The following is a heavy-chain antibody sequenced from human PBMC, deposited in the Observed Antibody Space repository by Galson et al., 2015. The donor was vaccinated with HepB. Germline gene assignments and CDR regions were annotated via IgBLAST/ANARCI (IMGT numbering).Heavy chain of an antibody. CDR2: ISGSGGST. CDR1: GFTFSSYA. Sequence: SLRLSCAASGFTFSSYAMSWVRQAPGKGLEWVSAISGSGGSTGYADSVKGRFTISRDNSKNTLYLRMNSLRAEDTAIYYCAKATAAAEGYLSNWFDPWGQGTLVTVSS. CDR3: AKATAAAEGYLSNWFDP. D-gene: IGHD6-13*01. J-gene: IGHJ5*02. V-gene: IGHV3-23*01.